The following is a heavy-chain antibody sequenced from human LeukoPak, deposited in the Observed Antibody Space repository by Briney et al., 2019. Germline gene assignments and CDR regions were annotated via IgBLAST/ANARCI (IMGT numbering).Heavy chain of an antibody. Sequence: GGSLRLSCSVSGFTFSTYVMHWVRQAPGKGLEYVSAISSNGDNTYYADSVKGRFTISRDNSKNKLYLQMSSLRADDTAVYYCVRGTGYWGQGTLVTVSS. CDR1: GFTFSTYV. V-gene: IGHV3-64D*06. J-gene: IGHJ4*02. CDR3: VRGTGY. CDR2: ISSNGDNT.